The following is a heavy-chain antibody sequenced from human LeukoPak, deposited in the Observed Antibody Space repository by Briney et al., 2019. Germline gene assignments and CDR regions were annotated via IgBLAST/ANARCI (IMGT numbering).Heavy chain of an antibody. CDR3: ARPDRYSTPYY. V-gene: IGHV4-39*01. D-gene: IGHD3-9*01. CDR1: GGSISSSSYY. J-gene: IGHJ4*02. CDR2: IYYSGSP. Sequence: SETLSLTCTVSGGSISSSSYYWAWIRQPPGKGLEWIGTIYYSGSPYYNPSLKSRVTISVDTSKNQFSLKLSSVTAADTAVYYCARPDRYSTPYYWGQGTLVTVSS.